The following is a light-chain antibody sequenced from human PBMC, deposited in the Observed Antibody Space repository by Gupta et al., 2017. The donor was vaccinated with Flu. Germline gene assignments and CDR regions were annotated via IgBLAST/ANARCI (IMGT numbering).Light chain of an antibody. J-gene: IGKJ1*01. CDR3: MQALHTPPT. CDR2: LGS. CDR1: QSLLHTNGYNY. Sequence: DTVITQSPLSLSVTPGEPASISCRSSQSLLHTNGYNYLDWYLQKPGQSPQLLIYLGSNRASGVPDRFSGGGSGTTFTLKISRVAAEDVGIYYCMQALHTPPTFGQGTKVEVK. V-gene: IGKV2-28*01.